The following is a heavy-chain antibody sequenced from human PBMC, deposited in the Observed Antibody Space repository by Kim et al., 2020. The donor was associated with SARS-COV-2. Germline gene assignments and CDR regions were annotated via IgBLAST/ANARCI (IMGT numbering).Heavy chain of an antibody. CDR2: ST. V-gene: IGHV1-46*01. D-gene: IGHD2-2*01. CDR3: ARDHHAHFDY. Sequence: STRYAQKFQGRVTMTRETSTSPVYMELSSLRSEDTAVYYCARDHHAHFDYWGQGTLVTVSS. J-gene: IGHJ4*02.